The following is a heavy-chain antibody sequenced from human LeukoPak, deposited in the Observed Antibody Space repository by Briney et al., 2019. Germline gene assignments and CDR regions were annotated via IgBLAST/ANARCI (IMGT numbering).Heavy chain of an antibody. CDR1: GFTFSTYP. Sequence: GGSLRLSCSASGFTFSTYPMHWVRQAPGKGLEYVSSITSNGGSTYYADSVKGRFTISRDNSKNTLYLQMSSLRAEDTAVYYCVKRGVVPGSIPYDYWGQGTLVTVSS. J-gene: IGHJ4*02. CDR2: ITSNGGST. D-gene: IGHD2-2*02. V-gene: IGHV3-64D*09. CDR3: VKRGVVPGSIPYDY.